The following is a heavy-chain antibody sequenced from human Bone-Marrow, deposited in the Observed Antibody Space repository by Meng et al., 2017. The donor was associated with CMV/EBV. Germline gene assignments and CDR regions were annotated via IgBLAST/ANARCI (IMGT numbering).Heavy chain of an antibody. Sequence: GGTLRLSCAGSGFSFSSHEMNWVRQAPGKGLEWISYIGSSGTNIYYADSVRGRFTVSRDNAKNSLYLQMNSLTVEDTAVYYCARVQRFLEWSASHYYFDYWGQGTLVTVSS. J-gene: IGHJ4*02. CDR1: GFSFSSHE. V-gene: IGHV3-48*03. D-gene: IGHD3-3*01. CDR3: ARVQRFLEWSASHYYFDY. CDR2: IGSSGTNI.